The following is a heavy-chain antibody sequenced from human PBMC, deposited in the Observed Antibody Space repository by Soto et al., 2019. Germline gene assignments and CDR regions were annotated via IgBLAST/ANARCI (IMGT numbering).Heavy chain of an antibody. CDR3: ARALSYSSSWYYFDY. D-gene: IGHD6-13*01. CDR1: GFTFSGYW. Sequence: GGSLRLSCAASGFTFSGYWMSWVRQAPGKGLEWVANIKQDGSEKYYVDSVKGRFTISRDNAKNSLYLQMNSLRAEDTAVYYCARALSYSSSWYYFDYWGQGTLVTVSS. CDR2: IKQDGSEK. J-gene: IGHJ4*02. V-gene: IGHV3-7*03.